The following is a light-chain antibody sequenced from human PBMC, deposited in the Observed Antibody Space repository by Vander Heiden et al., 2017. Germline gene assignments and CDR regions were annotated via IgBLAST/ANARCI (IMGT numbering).Light chain of an antibody. CDR3: QQYYSTPWT. CDR2: WAS. V-gene: IGKV4-1*01. J-gene: IGKJ1*01. Sequence: DIVMTKSPDSPPLSLGEGATINCTSSQSVLSSSNNKNYLAWYQQKPGQPPKLLIYWASTRESGVPDRFSGSGSGTDFTLTISSLQAEDVAVYYCQQYYSTPWTFGQGTKVEIK. CDR1: QSVLSSSNNKNY.